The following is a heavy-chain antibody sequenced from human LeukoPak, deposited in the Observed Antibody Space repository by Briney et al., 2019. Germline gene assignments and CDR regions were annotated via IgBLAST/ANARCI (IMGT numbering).Heavy chain of an antibody. D-gene: IGHD6-19*01. CDR1: GYTFSNYD. CDR2: MNPKSANT. CDR3: ARGVSSGPYSYHYYMDV. Sequence: ASVKVSCKASGYTFSNYDINWVRQATGQGLEWMGWMNPKSANTGFAQKFQGRVTITRNTSMTTAYMELSSLRSEDTAVYYCARGVSSGPYSYHYYMDVWGKGTTVTVSS. J-gene: IGHJ6*03. V-gene: IGHV1-8*03.